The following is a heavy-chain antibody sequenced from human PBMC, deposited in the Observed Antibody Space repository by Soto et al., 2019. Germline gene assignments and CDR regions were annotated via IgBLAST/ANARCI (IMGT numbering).Heavy chain of an antibody. D-gene: IGHD3-10*01. J-gene: IGHJ4*02. CDR3: ALGSGSLDF. CDR1: GYPFSNFD. V-gene: IGHV1-18*01. CDR2: ISSDNVDA. Sequence: QVQLAQSGAEVKKPGASAKVSCRASGYPFSNFDVSWVRQAPGQGLEWLGWISSDNVDADPAQNFQGRLTLTIDRSTSTACMDLKTLISDETAVYFCALGSGSLDFWGQGTQVTVSS.